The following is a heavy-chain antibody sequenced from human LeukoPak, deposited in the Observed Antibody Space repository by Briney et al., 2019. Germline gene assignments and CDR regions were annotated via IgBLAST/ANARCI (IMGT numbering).Heavy chain of an antibody. D-gene: IGHD2-15*01. J-gene: IGHJ4*02. CDR2: IIPIFGTA. Sequence: SVKVSCKASGGTFSSYAISWVRQAPGQGLEWMGGIIPIFGTANYAQKFQGRVTITADESTSTAYMELSSLRSEDTAVYYCAIVGGAARTVYYFDYWGQGTLVTVSS. CDR3: AIVGGAARTVYYFDY. V-gene: IGHV1-69*13. CDR1: GGTFSSYA.